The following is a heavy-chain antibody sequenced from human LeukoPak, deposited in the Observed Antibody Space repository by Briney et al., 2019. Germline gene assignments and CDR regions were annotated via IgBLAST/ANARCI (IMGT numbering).Heavy chain of an antibody. D-gene: IGHD5-18*01. V-gene: IGHV3-7*01. CDR1: GFTFSSYW. CDR3: ARDRQLWSSHDAFDI. J-gene: IGHJ3*02. Sequence: GGSLRLSCAASGFTFSSYWMNWARQAPGKGLEWVASIDHNGNVNYYVDSVKGRFTISRDNAKNSLYLQMNSLRAEDTAVYYCARDRQLWSSHDAFDIWGQGTMVTVSS. CDR2: IDHNGNVN.